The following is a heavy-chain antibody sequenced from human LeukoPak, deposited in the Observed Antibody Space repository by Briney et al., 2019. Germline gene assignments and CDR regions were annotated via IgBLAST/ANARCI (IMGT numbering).Heavy chain of an antibody. D-gene: IGHD6-13*01. V-gene: IGHV4-31*03. J-gene: IGHJ4*02. CDR1: GGSMSSGGDY. Sequence: SDTLSLACTISGGSMSSGGDYWTWTRQHRGKGLGWFGYMYYSGSTYHNPSLKNRVTISVDTSKNQFSLKLSSVTAADTGVYYCARAGYSSSWYLDYWGQGTLVTVSS. CDR2: MYYSGST. CDR3: ARAGYSSSWYLDY.